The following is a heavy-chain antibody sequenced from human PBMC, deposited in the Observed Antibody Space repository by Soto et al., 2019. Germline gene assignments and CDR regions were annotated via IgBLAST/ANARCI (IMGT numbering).Heavy chain of an antibody. CDR2: ISYDGSNK. V-gene: IGHV3-30-3*01. D-gene: IGHD1-7*01. CDR3: ARDQGGTTLYYHGMDV. CDR1: GFTCSSYA. J-gene: IGHJ6*02. Sequence: QVQLVESGGGVVQPGRSLRLSCAASGFTCSSYAMHWVRQAPGQGLEWVALISYDGSNKYYADSVKGRFTISRDNSKNTLYLQMNSLRPEDTAVYHCARDQGGTTLYYHGMDVWGQGTTVTVSS.